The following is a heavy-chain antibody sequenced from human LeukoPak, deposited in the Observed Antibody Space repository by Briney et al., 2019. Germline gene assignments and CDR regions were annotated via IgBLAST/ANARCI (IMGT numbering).Heavy chain of an antibody. Sequence: GGSLRLSCAASGFTFSSYEMNWVRQAPGKGLEWVSYISSSGSTIYYADSVKGRFTISRDNAKNSLYLQMNSLRAEDTAVYYCATYGQTTVTLWYWGQGTLVTVSS. CDR3: ATYGQTTVTLWY. CDR1: GFTFSSYE. J-gene: IGHJ4*02. CDR2: ISSSGSTI. D-gene: IGHD4-17*01. V-gene: IGHV3-48*03.